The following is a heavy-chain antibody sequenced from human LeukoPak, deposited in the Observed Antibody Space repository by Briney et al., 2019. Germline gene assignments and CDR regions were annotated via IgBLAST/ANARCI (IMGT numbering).Heavy chain of an antibody. D-gene: IGHD2-15*01. CDR3: ARGGSCYSGLCWFDP. Sequence: SETLSLTCTVSGGSISSYYWSWIRRPPGKGLEWNGYIYYSGSTNYNPSLKSRVTISVDTSKNQFSLKLSSVTAADTAVYYCARGGSCYSGLCWFDPWGQGTLVTVSS. V-gene: IGHV4-59*08. CDR1: GGSISSYY. CDR2: IYYSGST. J-gene: IGHJ5*02.